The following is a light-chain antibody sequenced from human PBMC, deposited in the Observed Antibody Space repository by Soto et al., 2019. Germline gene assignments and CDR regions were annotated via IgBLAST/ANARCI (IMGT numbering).Light chain of an antibody. J-gene: IGKJ3*01. CDR2: GAS. CDR3: ELYGSSPPFT. Sequence: EIVLTQSPGTLSLSQGERATLSCRASQSVSSSYLAWYQQKPGQAPRLLIYGASSRATGIPDRFSGSGSGTDFTLTISRLEPEDFAVYYCELYGSSPPFTFGPGTKVDIK. V-gene: IGKV3-20*01. CDR1: QSVSSSY.